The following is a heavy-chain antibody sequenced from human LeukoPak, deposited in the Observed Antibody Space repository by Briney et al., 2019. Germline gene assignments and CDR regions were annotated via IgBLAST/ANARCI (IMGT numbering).Heavy chain of an antibody. CDR3: AKAELVGAAGAVGY. Sequence: GGSLRLSCTASGFAFSSYAMSWVRQAPGVGLEWVSAIDGGGGRTWHADSVRGRFSISRDNSKNTLYLQMNSLRAEDTAVYYCAKAELVGAAGAVGYWGQGTLVTVPS. J-gene: IGHJ4*02. CDR2: IDGGGGRT. CDR1: GFAFSSYA. D-gene: IGHD2-15*01. V-gene: IGHV3-23*01.